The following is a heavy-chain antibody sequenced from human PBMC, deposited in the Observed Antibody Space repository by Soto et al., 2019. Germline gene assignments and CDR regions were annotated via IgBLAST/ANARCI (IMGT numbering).Heavy chain of an antibody. J-gene: IGHJ5*02. CDR3: EREPGDAVWFDP. D-gene: IGHD2-2*01. CDR1: GGTFSSYT. V-gene: IGHV1-69*08. Sequence: QVQLVQSGAEVKKPGSSVKVSCKASGGTFSSYTISWVRQAPGQGLEWMGRIIPILGIANYALKFQGRVTITGDQSKSTAYMEVRSVRSEDAAVYYCEREPGDAVWFDPWGQGTLVTVSS. CDR2: IIPILGIA.